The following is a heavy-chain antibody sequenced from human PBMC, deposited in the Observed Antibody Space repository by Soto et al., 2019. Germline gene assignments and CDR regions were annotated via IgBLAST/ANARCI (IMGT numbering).Heavy chain of an antibody. CDR1: GFTFSSYG. D-gene: IGHD3-10*01. CDR3: ARAENYYGSGSYIHWFDP. CDR2: IWYDGSNK. J-gene: IGHJ5*02. V-gene: IGHV3-33*01. Sequence: PGGSLRLSCAASGFTFSSYGMHWVRQAPGKGLEWVAVIWYDGSNKYFADSVKGRFTISRDNSKNTLYLQMNSLRAEDTAVYYCARAENYYGSGSYIHWFDPWGQGTLVTVSS.